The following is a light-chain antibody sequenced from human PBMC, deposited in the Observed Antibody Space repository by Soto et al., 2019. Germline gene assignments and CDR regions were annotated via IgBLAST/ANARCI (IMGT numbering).Light chain of an antibody. Sequence: DIQLTQSPSSLSASVGDRVTISCRASQNIYTYVNWYKLKPGKAPKLLIFASSPLQSGVPSRFSGSGSGADFSLTISSLQPEDFATYYCQQSYSNILSFGGGTRVEL. CDR1: QNIYTY. CDR2: ASS. V-gene: IGKV1-39*01. CDR3: QQSYSNILS. J-gene: IGKJ4*01.